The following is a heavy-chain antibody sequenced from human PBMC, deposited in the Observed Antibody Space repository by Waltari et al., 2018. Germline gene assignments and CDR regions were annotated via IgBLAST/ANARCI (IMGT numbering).Heavy chain of an antibody. CDR2: ISVSGGSN. CDR1: GFTFSNYV. Sequence: EVQLVESGGGLVQPGGSLRLSCAASGFTFSNYVLSWVRQAPGKGWRWVSGISVSGGSNYYADSVKGRFTISRDNSKNTLYLQMNSMRAGDTAVYYCASPYYYGSGTFDYWGQGTLVTVSS. D-gene: IGHD3-10*01. CDR3: ASPYYYGSGTFDY. J-gene: IGHJ4*02. V-gene: IGHV3-23*04.